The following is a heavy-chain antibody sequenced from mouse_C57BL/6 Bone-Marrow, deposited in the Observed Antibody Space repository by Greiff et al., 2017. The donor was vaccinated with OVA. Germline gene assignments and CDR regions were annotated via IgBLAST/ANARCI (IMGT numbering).Heavy chain of an antibody. D-gene: IGHD1-1*01. V-gene: IGHV1-54*01. J-gene: IGHJ4*01. CDR3: ARDIYYGSSYGYAMDY. CDR2: INPGSGGT. Sequence: QVQLQQSGAELVRPGTSVKVSCKASGYAFTNYLIEWVKQRPGQGLEWIGVINPGSGGTNYNEKFKGKATLTADKSSSTAYMQLSSLTSEDSAVYFWARDIYYGSSYGYAMDYWGQGTSVTVSS. CDR1: GYAFTNYL.